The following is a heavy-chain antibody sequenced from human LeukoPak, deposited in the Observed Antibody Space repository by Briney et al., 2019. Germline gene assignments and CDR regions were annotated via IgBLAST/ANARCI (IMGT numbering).Heavy chain of an antibody. V-gene: IGHV5-51*01. D-gene: IGHD1-26*01. J-gene: IGHJ4*02. CDR3: ARRESGSYSIDY. Sequence: GESLKISCQASGYTFAKYWIGWVRQMPGKGLEWMGIIYPGDSDTRYGPSFQGQVTISADKSISTAYLQWSSLKASDTAMYYCARRESGSYSIDYWGQGTLVTVSS. CDR1: GYTFAKYW. CDR2: IYPGDSDT.